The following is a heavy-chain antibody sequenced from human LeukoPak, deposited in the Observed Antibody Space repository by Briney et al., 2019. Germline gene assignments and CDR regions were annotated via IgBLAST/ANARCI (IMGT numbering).Heavy chain of an antibody. D-gene: IGHD3-22*01. J-gene: IGHJ4*02. CDR2: IYYSGST. Sequence: PSETPSLTCTVSGGSISSGDYYWSWIRQPPGKGLEWIGYIYYSGSTYYNPSLKSRVTISVDTSKNQFSLKLSSVTAADTAVYYCARSTMIGYFDYWGQGTLVTVSS. V-gene: IGHV4-30-4*08. CDR3: ARSTMIGYFDY. CDR1: GGSISSGDYY.